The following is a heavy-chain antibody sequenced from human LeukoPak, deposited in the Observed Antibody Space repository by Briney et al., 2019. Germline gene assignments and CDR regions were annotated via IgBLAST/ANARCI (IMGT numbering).Heavy chain of an antibody. D-gene: IGHD3-10*01. J-gene: IGHJ4*02. Sequence: RTGGSLRLSCAASGFTFSTYAMSWVRQAPGKGLEWVSTINNSGGSTYYADSVKGRFTISRDNSKNTLYLQMNSLRAEDTAVYYSAIKAKGDYWGQGTLVTVSS. CDR3: AIKAKGDY. CDR1: GFTFSTYA. V-gene: IGHV3-23*01. CDR2: INNSGGST.